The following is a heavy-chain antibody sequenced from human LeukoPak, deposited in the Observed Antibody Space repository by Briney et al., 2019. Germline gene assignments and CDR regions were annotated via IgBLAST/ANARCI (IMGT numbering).Heavy chain of an antibody. D-gene: IGHD1-26*01. V-gene: IGHV3-66*02. CDR1: GFTVSSNY. J-gene: IGHJ3*02. CDR2: IYSGGST. CDR3: ARDQVGATTFDAFDI. Sequence: PGGSLRLSCAASGFTVSSNYMTWFRQAPGKGLEWVSVIYSGGSTYYADSVKGRFTISRDNSKNTLYLQMNSLRAEDTAVYYCARDQVGATTFDAFDIWGQGTTVTVSS.